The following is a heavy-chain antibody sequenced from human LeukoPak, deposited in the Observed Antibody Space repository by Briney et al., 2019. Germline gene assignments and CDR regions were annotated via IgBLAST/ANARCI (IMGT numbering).Heavy chain of an antibody. CDR1: GGSISSYY. D-gene: IGHD2-2*01. Sequence: SETLSLTCTVSGGSISSYYWSWTRQPPGKGLEWIGEINHSGSTNYNPSLKSRVTISVDTSKNQFSLKLSSVTAADTAVYYCARPLGYCSSTSCPNWFDPWGQGTLVTVSS. J-gene: IGHJ5*02. CDR3: ARPLGYCSSTSCPNWFDP. CDR2: INHSGST. V-gene: IGHV4-34*01.